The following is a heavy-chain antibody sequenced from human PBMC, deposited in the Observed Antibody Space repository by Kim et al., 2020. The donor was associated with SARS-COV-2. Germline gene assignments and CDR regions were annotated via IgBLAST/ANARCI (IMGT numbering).Heavy chain of an antibody. D-gene: IGHD3-22*01. CDR2: ILYDGSNK. V-gene: IGHV3-30-3*01. CDR3: ARDIASYSSGWTYYYYGMDV. J-gene: IGHJ6*02. Sequence: GGSLRLSCAASGFTFSSYGMHWVRQAPGKGMEWVAVILYDGSNKNYVDSVKGRFTISRDNSKNTLYLQMNSLRAEDTAVYYCARDIASYSSGWTYYYYGMDVWGQGTTVTVSS. CDR1: GFTFSSYG.